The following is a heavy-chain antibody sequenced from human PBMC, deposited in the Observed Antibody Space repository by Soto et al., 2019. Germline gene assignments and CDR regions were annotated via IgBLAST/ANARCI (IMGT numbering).Heavy chain of an antibody. CDR2: INGDGTDT. J-gene: IGHJ4*02. CDR1: GFTFSMYW. Sequence: EVQLVESGGGLVQPGGSLRLSGAASGFTFSMYWMHWVRQAPGKGLLWVSRINGDGTDTTYADSVKGRFTISRDNAKNTVYLQMNGLRAEDTAVYYCEREVGRGSGSYYLDYWGQDTLVTVSS. D-gene: IGHD3-16*01. CDR3: EREVGRGSGSYYLDY. V-gene: IGHV3-74*03.